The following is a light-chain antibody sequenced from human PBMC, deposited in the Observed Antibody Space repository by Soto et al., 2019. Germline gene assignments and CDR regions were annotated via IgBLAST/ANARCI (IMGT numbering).Light chain of an antibody. CDR1: SSDVGAYDY. Sequence: QSALTQPPSASGSPGQSVTISCTGTSSDVGAYDYVFWYQRHPGRAPKLIISEVTKRPSGVPDRFSGSKSGNTASLTVSGLQADDEADYFCCSYAGGYTYLFGTGTKVTVL. V-gene: IGLV2-8*01. J-gene: IGLJ1*01. CDR3: CSYAGGYTYL. CDR2: EVT.